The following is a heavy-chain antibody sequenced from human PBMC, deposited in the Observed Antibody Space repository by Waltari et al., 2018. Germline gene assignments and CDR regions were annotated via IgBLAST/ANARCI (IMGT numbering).Heavy chain of an antibody. Sequence: QVQLVQSGAEVKKPGASVKVSCKASGYTFTSYAMHWVRQAPGQRLEWMGWINAGNGNTKYSQKFQGRVTITRDTSSSTAYMELSSLRSEDTAVYYCARGSYSGYDYPLDYWGQGTLVTVSS. CDR2: INAGNGNT. V-gene: IGHV1-3*01. D-gene: IGHD5-12*01. J-gene: IGHJ4*02. CDR1: GYTFTSYA. CDR3: ARGSYSGYDYPLDY.